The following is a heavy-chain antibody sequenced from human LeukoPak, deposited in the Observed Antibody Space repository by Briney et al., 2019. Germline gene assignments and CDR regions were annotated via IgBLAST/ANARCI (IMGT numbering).Heavy chain of an antibody. CDR2: INAGNGNT. D-gene: IGHD3-9*01. V-gene: IGHV1-3*01. Sequence: ASVKVSCKASGYTFTGYYMHWVRQAPGQRLEWMGWINAGNGNTKYSQKFQGRVTITRDTSASTAYMELSSLRSEDTAVYYCAREGSFDWSAFDIWGQGTMVTVSS. J-gene: IGHJ3*02. CDR3: AREGSFDWSAFDI. CDR1: GYTFTGYY.